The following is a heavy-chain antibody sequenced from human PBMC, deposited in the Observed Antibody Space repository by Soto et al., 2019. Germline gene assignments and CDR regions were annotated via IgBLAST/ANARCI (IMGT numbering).Heavy chain of an antibody. V-gene: IGHV2-26*01. J-gene: IGHJ6*02. D-gene: IGHD3-10*01. Sequence: SGPTLVNPTETLTLTCTVSGFSLSNARMGVSWIRQPPGKALEWLAHIFSNDEKSYSTSLKSRLTISKDTSKSQVVLTMTNMDPVDTATYYCARMPKVLLWFGEPLGHYYYYGMDVWGQGTTVTVSS. CDR1: GFSLSNARMG. CDR3: ARMPKVLLWFGEPLGHYYYYGMDV. CDR2: IFSNDEK.